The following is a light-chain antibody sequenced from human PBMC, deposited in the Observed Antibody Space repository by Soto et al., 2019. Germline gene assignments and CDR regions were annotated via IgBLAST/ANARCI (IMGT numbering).Light chain of an antibody. CDR1: QTVGGY. J-gene: IGKJ1*01. V-gene: IGKV3-11*01. Sequence: EIVLTQSPATMSLSPGERATLSCRASQTVGGYLAWYQQKGGQAPRLLIYNASNRATGIPARFSGSGSGTDFTLTISSLEPEDFALYYCQQYNNWWTFGQGTKVDIK. CDR3: QQYNNWWT. CDR2: NAS.